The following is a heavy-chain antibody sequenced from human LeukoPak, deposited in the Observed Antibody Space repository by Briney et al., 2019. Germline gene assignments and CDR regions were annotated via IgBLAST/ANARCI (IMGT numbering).Heavy chain of an antibody. V-gene: IGHV3-33*01. CDR1: GFTFSSYG. D-gene: IGHD4-17*01. CDR3: ARDWATVTTSFDY. Sequence: GRSLRLSCAASGFTFSSYGMHWGRQAPGKGLEGVAVIWYDGSNKYSADSVKGRFTISRDNSKNTLYLQMNSLRAEDTAVYYCARDWATVTTSFDYWGQGTLVTVSS. J-gene: IGHJ4*02. CDR2: IWYDGSNK.